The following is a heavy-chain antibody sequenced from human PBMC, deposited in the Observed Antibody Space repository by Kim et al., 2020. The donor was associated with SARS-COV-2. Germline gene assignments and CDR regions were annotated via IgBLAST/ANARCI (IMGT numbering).Heavy chain of an antibody. J-gene: IGHJ4*02. Sequence: SNKYYADSVKGRFTIHRDNSKNTLYLQMNSLRAEDTAVYYCARDLGGYFDYWGQGTLVTVSS. CDR2: SNK. D-gene: IGHD2-15*01. V-gene: IGHV3-30-3*01. CDR3: ARDLGGYFDY.